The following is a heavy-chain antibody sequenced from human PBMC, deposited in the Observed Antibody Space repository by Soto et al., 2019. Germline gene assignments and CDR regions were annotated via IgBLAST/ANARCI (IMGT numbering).Heavy chain of an antibody. J-gene: IGHJ4*02. CDR3: AHLYYYDSSGYYPFDY. V-gene: IGHV2-5*02. D-gene: IGHD3-22*01. CDR2: IYWDDDK. CDR1: GFSLSTSGVG. Sequence: GSGPTLVNPTPTLTLTCTFSGFSLSTSGVGVGWIRQPPGKALEWLALIYWDDDKRYSPSLKSRLTITKDTSKNQVVLTMTNMDPVDTATYYCAHLYYYDSSGYYPFDYWGQGTLVTVSS.